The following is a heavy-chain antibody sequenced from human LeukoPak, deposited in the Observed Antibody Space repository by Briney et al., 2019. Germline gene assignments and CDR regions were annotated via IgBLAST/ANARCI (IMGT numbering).Heavy chain of an antibody. V-gene: IGHV1-2*02. D-gene: IGHD2-21*01. CDR2: INPNSGGT. Sequence: GASVKVSCKASGYTFTGYYMHWVRQAPGQGLEWMGWINPNSGGTNYAQKFQGRVTMTRDTSISTAHMELSRLRSDDTAVYYCARDPHLAVRGAYWGQGTLVTVSS. CDR3: ARDPHLAVRGAY. J-gene: IGHJ4*02. CDR1: GYTFTGYY.